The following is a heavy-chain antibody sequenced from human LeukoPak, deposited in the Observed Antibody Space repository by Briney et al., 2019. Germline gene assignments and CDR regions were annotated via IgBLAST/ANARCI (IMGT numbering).Heavy chain of an antibody. CDR3: ATDGFIAAAGDTTDY. Sequence: ASVKVSCKASGYTFTCYYMHWVRQAPGQGLEWMGWINPNSGGTNYAQKFQGRVTMTRDTSISTAYMELSRLRSDDTAVYYCATDGFIAAAGDTTDYWGQGTLVTVSS. CDR1: GYTFTCYY. V-gene: IGHV1-2*02. CDR2: INPNSGGT. D-gene: IGHD6-13*01. J-gene: IGHJ4*02.